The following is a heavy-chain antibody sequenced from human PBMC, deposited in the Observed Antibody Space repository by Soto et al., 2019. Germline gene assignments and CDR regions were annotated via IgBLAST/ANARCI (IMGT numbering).Heavy chain of an antibody. CDR2: IYSGGST. Sequence: EVQLVESGGGLVQPGGSLRLSCAASGFTVSSNYMSWVRQAPGKGLEWVSVIYSGGSTYYADSVKGRFTISRDNSKNTLYLQMNSLRAEDTAVYYCASVSCSSTSCYGTWAARPLDYWGQGTLVTVSS. J-gene: IGHJ4*02. CDR3: ASVSCSSTSCYGTWAARPLDY. V-gene: IGHV3-66*01. D-gene: IGHD2-2*01. CDR1: GFTVSSNY.